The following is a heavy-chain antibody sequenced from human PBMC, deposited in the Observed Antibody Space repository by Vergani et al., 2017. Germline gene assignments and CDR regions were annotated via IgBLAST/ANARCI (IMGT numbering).Heavy chain of an antibody. CDR2: IYHSGST. CDR3: ARVSAMVTDYYGMDV. J-gene: IGHJ6*02. V-gene: IGHV4-31*03. D-gene: IGHD5-18*01. CDR1: GGSISSGGYY. Sequence: QVQLQESGPGLVKPSQTLSLTRTVSGGSISSGGYYWSWIRQHPGKGLEWIGEIYHSGSTNYNPSLKSRVTISVDKSKNQFSLKLSSVTAADTAVYYCARVSAMVTDYYGMDVWGQGTTVTVSS.